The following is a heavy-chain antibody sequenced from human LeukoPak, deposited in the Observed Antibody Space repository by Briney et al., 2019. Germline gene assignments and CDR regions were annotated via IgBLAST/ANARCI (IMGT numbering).Heavy chain of an antibody. D-gene: IGHD2-2*01. V-gene: IGHV3-21*01. CDR1: GFTFSDYA. J-gene: IGHJ4*02. CDR2: ISSGGSYI. CDR3: ARGPALYCTSSSCLDGVD. Sequence: GGSLRLSCAASGFTFSDYAMNWVRQAPGKGLEWVSSISSGGSYISYADSVKGRFTVSRDNAKDSLFLQMRSLRDEETAVYYCARGPALYCTSSSCLDGVDWGQGTLVSVSS.